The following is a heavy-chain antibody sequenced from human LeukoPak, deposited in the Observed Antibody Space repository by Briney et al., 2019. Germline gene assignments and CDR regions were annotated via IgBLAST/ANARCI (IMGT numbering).Heavy chain of an antibody. J-gene: IGHJ3*02. D-gene: IGHD3-22*01. CDR1: GFTFSSYW. CDR3: AREGGNDYYDSRVGTFDI. V-gene: IGHV3-48*04. Sequence: GGSLRLSCAASGFTFSSYWMSWVRQAPGKGLEWVSYISSSSSTIYYADSVKGRFTFSRDNAKNSLYLQMNSLRAEDTAVYYCAREGGNDYYDSRVGTFDIWGQGTMVTVSS. CDR2: ISSSSSTI.